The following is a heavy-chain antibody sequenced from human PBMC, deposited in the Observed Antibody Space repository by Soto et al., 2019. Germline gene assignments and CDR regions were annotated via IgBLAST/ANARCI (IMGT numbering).Heavy chain of an antibody. CDR3: ARGFRVAATRWWFDP. Sequence: ASVKVSCKASGYPFNSYDISSVQQAPGPAPEWMGWISTYNGNTNYAQKLQGRVTMTTDTSTSTAYMELRSLRSDDTAVYYCARGFRVAATRWWFDPWGRG. CDR2: ISTYNGNT. V-gene: IGHV1-18*01. D-gene: IGHD2-15*01. J-gene: IGHJ5*02. CDR1: GYPFNSYD.